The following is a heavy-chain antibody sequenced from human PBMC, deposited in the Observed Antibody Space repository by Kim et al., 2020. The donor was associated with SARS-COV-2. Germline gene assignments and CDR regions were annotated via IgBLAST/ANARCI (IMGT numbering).Heavy chain of an antibody. J-gene: IGHJ6*02. CDR3: ARAPGGSGSYYSGNYYGMDV. Sequence: RFTISRDNSKNTLYLQMNSLRAEDTAVYYCARAPGGSGSYYSGNYYGMDVWGQGTTVTVSS. D-gene: IGHD3-10*01. V-gene: IGHV3-53*03.